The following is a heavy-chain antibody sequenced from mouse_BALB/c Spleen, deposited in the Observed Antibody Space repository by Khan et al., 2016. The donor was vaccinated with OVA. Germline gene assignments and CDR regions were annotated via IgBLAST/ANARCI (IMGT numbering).Heavy chain of an antibody. CDR2: INYSGST. CDR1: GYSITSDSA. J-gene: IGHJ3*01. V-gene: IGHV3-2*02. CDR3: ARGVRLTY. Sequence: EVQLQESGPGLVKPSQSLFLTCTVAGYSITSDSAWNWIRQFPGNKLEWMGYINYSGSTSYNPSLKSRISITRDTSKNQFFLQLNSVTTEDTATYFCARGVRLTYWGQGTLVTVSA. D-gene: IGHD2-14*01.